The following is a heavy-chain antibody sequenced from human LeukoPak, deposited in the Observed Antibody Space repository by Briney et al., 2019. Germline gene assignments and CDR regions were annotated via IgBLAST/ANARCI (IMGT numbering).Heavy chain of an antibody. D-gene: IGHD4-23*01. CDR3: AKEQNSKGYFDY. V-gene: IGHV3-23*01. CDR2: ISGSGGST. Sequence: GGSLRLSCAASGFTFSSYAMSWVRQAPGKGLEWVSAISGSGGSTYYTDSVKGRFTISRDNSKSTLYLQMNSLRAEDTVVYYCAKEQNSKGYFDYCGQGTLVTVSS. CDR1: GFTFSSYA. J-gene: IGHJ4*02.